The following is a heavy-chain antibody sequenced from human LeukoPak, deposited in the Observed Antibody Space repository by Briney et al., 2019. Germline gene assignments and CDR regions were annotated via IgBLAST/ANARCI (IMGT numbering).Heavy chain of an antibody. D-gene: IGHD4-17*01. CDR3: ARPTTVTLDY. CDR2: ITSSSGTM. Sequence: GGSLRLSCAASGFTFSNYDMNGVRQPPGKGLEGVSYITSSSGTMSYADSVKVRFTISRDNAKNSLYLQMNSLRDEDTAVYYCARPTTVTLDYWGQGTLVTVSS. V-gene: IGHV3-48*02. J-gene: IGHJ4*02. CDR1: GFTFSNYD.